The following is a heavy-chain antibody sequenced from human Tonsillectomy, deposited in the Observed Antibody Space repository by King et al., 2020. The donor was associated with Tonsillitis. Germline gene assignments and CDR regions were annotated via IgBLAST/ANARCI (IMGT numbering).Heavy chain of an antibody. CDR2: IYYSGST. D-gene: IGHD1-1*01. CDR1: GGSISSYY. CDR3: AREDNYYFDY. Sequence: QLQESGPGLVKPSETLSLTCTVSGGSISSYYWSWMRQPPGKVLEWIGLIYYSGSTNYNPPLKRRVTISVDTSKNQFSLKLSSVTAADTAVYYCAREDNYYFDYWGQGTLVTVSS. V-gene: IGHV4-59*01. J-gene: IGHJ4*02.